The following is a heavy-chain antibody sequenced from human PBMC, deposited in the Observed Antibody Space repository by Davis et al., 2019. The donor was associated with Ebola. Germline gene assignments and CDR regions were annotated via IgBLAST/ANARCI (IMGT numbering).Heavy chain of an antibody. V-gene: IGHV3-74*01. CDR2: INSDGSST. J-gene: IGHJ3*02. CDR3: AKNLRDYYDSSGYYPDAFDI. D-gene: IGHD3-22*01. Sequence: HTGGSLRLSCAASGFTFSSYWMHWVRQAPGKGLVWVSRINSDGSSTYYADSVKGRFTISRDNSKNTLYLQMNSLRAEDTAVYYCAKNLRDYYDSSGYYPDAFDIWGQGTMVTVSS. CDR1: GFTFSSYW.